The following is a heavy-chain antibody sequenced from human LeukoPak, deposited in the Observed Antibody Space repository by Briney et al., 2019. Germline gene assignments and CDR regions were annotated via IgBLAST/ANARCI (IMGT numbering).Heavy chain of an antibody. CDR3: ANAVGQWLTGYCGMDV. Sequence: GGSLRLSCVASGFTFTSSAMTWVRQAPGKGLEWVSVVGSTGGTTYYADSVKGRFTISRDNAKNTMILQMNSLRADDTALYYCANAVGQWLTGYCGMDVWGQGTTVTVSS. D-gene: IGHD6-19*01. CDR2: VGSTGGTT. J-gene: IGHJ6*02. V-gene: IGHV3-23*01. CDR1: GFTFTSSA.